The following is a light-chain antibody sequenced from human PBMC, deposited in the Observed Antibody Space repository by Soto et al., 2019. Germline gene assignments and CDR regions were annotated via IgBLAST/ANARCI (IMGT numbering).Light chain of an antibody. CDR1: QTISSW. J-gene: IGKJ1*01. CDR3: QHHNSYSEA. Sequence: DIQVTESPATLSGSVGDRVTITCRASQTISSWLALYQQKPGKAPKLLIYKASTIKSAVPPRFSGSGSGTEFTLTISSLQPDDFATYYCQHHNSYSEAFGQGTKVDIK. V-gene: IGKV1-5*03. CDR2: KAS.